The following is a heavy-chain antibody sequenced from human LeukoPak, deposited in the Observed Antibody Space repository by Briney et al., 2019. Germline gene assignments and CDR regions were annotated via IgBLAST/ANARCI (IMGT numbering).Heavy chain of an antibody. Sequence: SETLSLTCAVSGVSFSGYYLTWIRQSPGKGLEWVGEIHPTEGGPYNTSPESRVTMSVDTSKTKFSLRMKSVTPPDTPASFCGRGADAYNIGNTWGQGSLVTVSS. J-gene: IGHJ5*02. D-gene: IGHD5-24*01. V-gene: IGHV4-34*01. CDR1: GVSFSGYY. CDR2: IHPTEGG. CDR3: GRGADAYNIGNT.